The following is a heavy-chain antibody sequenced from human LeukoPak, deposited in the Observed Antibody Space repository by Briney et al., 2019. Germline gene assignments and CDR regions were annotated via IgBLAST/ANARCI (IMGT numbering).Heavy chain of an antibody. J-gene: IGHJ4*02. D-gene: IGHD1-26*01. CDR2: IWFDGSNT. Sequence: PGRSLRLSCAASGFTFSSYTMHWVRQAPGKGLEWVAVIWFDGSNTYYADSVKGRFTISRDNSKNTLYLKMNSLRAEEAASYYSASNSGSSGGYWGQGTLVTVSS. V-gene: IGHV3-33*01. CDR1: GFTFSSYT. CDR3: ASNSGSSGGY.